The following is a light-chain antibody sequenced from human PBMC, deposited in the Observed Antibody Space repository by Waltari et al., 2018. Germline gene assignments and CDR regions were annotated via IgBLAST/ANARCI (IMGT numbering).Light chain of an antibody. CDR3: QNHERLPAT. CDR1: QSVSKY. V-gene: IGKV3-20*01. CDR2: AAS. J-gene: IGKJ1*01. Sequence: IVLTQSPGTLSLSPGERATLSCRASQSVSKYLAWYQQRTGQDPRPLIYAASTRATGIPDRFRGSGFWTDFSLTISRLEPEDFAVYYCQNHERLPATFGQGTKVEIK.